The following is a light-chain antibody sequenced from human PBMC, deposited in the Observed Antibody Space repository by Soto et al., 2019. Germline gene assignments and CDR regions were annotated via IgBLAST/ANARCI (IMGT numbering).Light chain of an antibody. J-gene: IGKJ1*01. CDR3: QQYVSSPRT. CDR2: GAS. Sequence: EIVLTQSPGTQSLSPGERATLTCRASQSISSSNLAWYQQKPGQAPRLLIYGASSRATGIPDRFSGSGSGTDFTLTISRLAPEDFAVYYCQQYVSSPRTFGQGTKLEIK. CDR1: QSISSSN. V-gene: IGKV3-20*01.